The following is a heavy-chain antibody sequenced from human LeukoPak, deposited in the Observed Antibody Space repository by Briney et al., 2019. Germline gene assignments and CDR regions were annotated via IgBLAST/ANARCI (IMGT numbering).Heavy chain of an antibody. J-gene: IGHJ4*02. Sequence: ASVKVSCKASGYTFTNYYIHWVRQAPGQGLEWMGIIKLGRSTTTYTHKIQYTQKFQDRVTMTWDTSTSTAYMDLSSLRSEDAAVYYCAREIPESYYFDYWGQGTLVTVSS. D-gene: IGHD1-14*01. CDR2: IKLGRSTT. V-gene: IGHV1-46*03. CDR1: GYTFTNYY. CDR3: AREIPESYYFDY.